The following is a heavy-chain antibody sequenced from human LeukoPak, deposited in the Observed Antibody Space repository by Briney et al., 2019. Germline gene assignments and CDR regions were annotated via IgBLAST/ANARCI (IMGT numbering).Heavy chain of an antibody. J-gene: IGHJ4*02. D-gene: IGHD3-22*01. CDR1: GYTVTSYY. CDR3: ARGPITTRSHFDY. V-gene: IGHV1-46*01. CDR2: LNPSGGSS. Sequence: ASVKVSCKASGYTVTSYYMHWVRQAPGQGLEWMGILNPSGGSSSYAQKFQGRATLTRATSTSTAYMELSSLRSEDTAVYYCARGPITTRSHFDYWGQGTLVTVSS.